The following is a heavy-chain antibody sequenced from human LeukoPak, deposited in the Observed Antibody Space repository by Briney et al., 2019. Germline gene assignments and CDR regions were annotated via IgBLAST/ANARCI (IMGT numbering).Heavy chain of an antibody. V-gene: IGHV4-39*02. Sequence: KSSETLSLTCIVSGGSISSATYYWGWIRQPPGKRLEWIGSIYYSGNTYYNPSLKSRVTISIDTSKNQFSLNLNSVTAADTAVYSCAKVGGLAVAGTDNWMDPWGQGTLVTVSS. D-gene: IGHD6-19*01. CDR2: IYYSGNT. J-gene: IGHJ5*02. CDR3: AKVGGLAVAGTDNWMDP. CDR1: GGSISSATYY.